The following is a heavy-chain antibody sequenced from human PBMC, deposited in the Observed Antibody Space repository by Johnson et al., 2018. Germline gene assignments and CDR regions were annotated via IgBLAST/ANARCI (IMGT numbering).Heavy chain of an antibody. CDR2: ISWNSGSI. CDR3: AKKMGLDYYYGMDV. Sequence: EVQLVESGGGLVQPGRSLRLSCAASGFTFDDYAMHWVRQAPGKGLEWVSGISWNSGSIGYADSVKGRFTISRDNAKNSLYLQMSSLRAEDTAVYCCAKKMGLDYYYGMDVWGQGTTVTVSS. CDR1: GFTFDDYA. V-gene: IGHV3-9*01. D-gene: IGHD5-24*01. J-gene: IGHJ6*02.